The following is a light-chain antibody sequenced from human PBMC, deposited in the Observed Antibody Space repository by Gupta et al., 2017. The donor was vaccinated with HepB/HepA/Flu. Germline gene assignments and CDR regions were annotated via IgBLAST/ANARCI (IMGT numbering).Light chain of an antibody. CDR2: DVF. CDR1: SSDVGTYNF. J-gene: IGLJ1*01. Sequence: QSALAQPASVSGSPGQSTAISCTGTSSDVGTYNFVSWYQQHPGKAPKLLMFDVFNRPSGVSNRFSGSKSGSTASLTISGLQADDEADYYCSSYTKNNTRVFGTGTKVTVL. V-gene: IGLV2-14*01. CDR3: SSYTKNNTRV.